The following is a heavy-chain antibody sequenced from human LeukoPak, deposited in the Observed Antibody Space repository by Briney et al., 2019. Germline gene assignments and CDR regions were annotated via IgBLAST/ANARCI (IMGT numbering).Heavy chain of an antibody. Sequence: PSETLSLTCAVSGYSISSDYYWGWIRHPPGKGLEWIGSIYHSGSTHYNPSLTSRVIISVDASKNQFFLKLSSVTAADTAVYYCARHKEGATTAFDIWGQGTMVTVSS. CDR1: GYSISSDYY. V-gene: IGHV4-38-2*01. CDR3: ARHKEGATTAFDI. CDR2: IYHSGST. D-gene: IGHD1-26*01. J-gene: IGHJ3*02.